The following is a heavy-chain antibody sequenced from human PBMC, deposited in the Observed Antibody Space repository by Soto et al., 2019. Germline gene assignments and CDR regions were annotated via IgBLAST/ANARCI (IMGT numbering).Heavy chain of an antibody. V-gene: IGHV4-30-4*01. Sequence: QVQLQESGPGLVKPSQTLSLTCTVSGGSSSSGNYYWSWIRQPPGQGLEWIGYIFYSGTTYYNPSLKRRVTISLDTSGNQFSLKLSSVTAADTAVYYCARDLHITETTLNYYYYAMDVWGQGTTVTVSS. CDR3: ARDLHITETTLNYYYYAMDV. D-gene: IGHD1-20*01. CDR1: GGSSSSGNYY. J-gene: IGHJ6*02. CDR2: IFYSGTT.